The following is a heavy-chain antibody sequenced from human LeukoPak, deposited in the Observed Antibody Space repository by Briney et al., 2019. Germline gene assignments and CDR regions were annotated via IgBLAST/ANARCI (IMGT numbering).Heavy chain of an antibody. V-gene: IGHV4-38-2*01. J-gene: IGHJ5*02. Sequence: KPSETLSLTCAVSGYSISSGYYWGWIRQPPGKGLVWIGSIYHSGSTYYNPSLKSRVTISVDTSKNQFSLKLSSVTAADTAVYYCASIIRYFDWIPQFDPWGQGTLVTVSS. CDR2: IYHSGST. D-gene: IGHD3-9*01. CDR1: GYSISSGYY. CDR3: ASIIRYFDWIPQFDP.